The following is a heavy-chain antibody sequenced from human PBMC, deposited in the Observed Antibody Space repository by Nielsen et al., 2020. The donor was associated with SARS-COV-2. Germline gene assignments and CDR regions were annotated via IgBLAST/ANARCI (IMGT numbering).Heavy chain of an antibody. D-gene: IGHD1-26*01. J-gene: IGHJ1*01. V-gene: IGHV3-23*01. CDR2: ISGSGGST. Sequence: GESLKISCAASGFTFSSYAMSWVRQAPGKGLEWVSAISGSGGSTYYADSVKGRFTISRDNSKNTLYLQMNSLRAEDTAVYYCAKDRFLRGNIVGATLSADNHDEYFQHWGQGTLVTVSS. CDR1: GFTFSSYA. CDR3: AKDRFLRGNIVGATLSADNHDEYFQH.